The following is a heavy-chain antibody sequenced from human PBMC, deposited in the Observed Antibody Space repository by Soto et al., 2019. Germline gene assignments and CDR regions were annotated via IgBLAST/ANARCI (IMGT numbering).Heavy chain of an antibody. CDR3: AKDSWLWPINYDFGY. CDR1: GFTFSSYG. V-gene: IGHV3-30*18. Sequence: QVQLVESGGGVVQPGRSLRPSCAASGFTFSSYGMHWVRQAPGKGLEWVAVISYDGSNKYYADSVKGRFTISRDNSKNTLYLQMNSLRAEDTAVYYCAKDSWLWPINYDFGYWGQGTLVTVSS. D-gene: IGHD3-22*01. CDR2: ISYDGSNK. J-gene: IGHJ4*02.